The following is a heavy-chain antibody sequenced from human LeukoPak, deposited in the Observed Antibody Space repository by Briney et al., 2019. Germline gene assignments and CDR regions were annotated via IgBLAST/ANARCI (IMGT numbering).Heavy chain of an antibody. D-gene: IGHD6-19*01. Sequence: PGGSLRLSCAASGFTFSNYAMSWVRQAPGKGLEWVSVIYSGGSTYYADSVKGRFTISRDNSKNTLYLQMNSLRAEDTAVYYCASRLVFGLGSGWGPIDYWGQGTLVTVSS. J-gene: IGHJ4*02. CDR2: IYSGGST. CDR3: ASRLVFGLGSGWGPIDY. V-gene: IGHV3-53*01. CDR1: GFTFSNYA.